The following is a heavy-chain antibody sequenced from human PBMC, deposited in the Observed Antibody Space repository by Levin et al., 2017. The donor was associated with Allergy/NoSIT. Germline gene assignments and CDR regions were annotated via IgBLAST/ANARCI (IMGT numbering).Heavy chain of an antibody. CDR3: ARHGGYCSSTSCPFDY. Sequence: SETLSLTCTVSGGSISSYYWSWIRQPPGKGLEWIGYIYYSGSTNYNPSLKSRVTISVDTSKNQFSLKLSSVTAADTAVYYCARHGGYCSSTSCPFDYWGQGTLVTVSS. CDR2: IYYSGST. D-gene: IGHD2-2*01. V-gene: IGHV4-59*08. CDR1: GGSISSYY. J-gene: IGHJ4*02.